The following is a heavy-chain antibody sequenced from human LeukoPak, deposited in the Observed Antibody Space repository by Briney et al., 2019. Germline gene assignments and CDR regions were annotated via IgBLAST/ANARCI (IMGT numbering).Heavy chain of an antibody. Sequence: PGGSLRLSCAASGFTVSSNYMSWVRQAPGKGLGWVSVIYSGGSTYYADSVKGRFTISRDNSKNTLYLQMNSLRAEDTAVYYCAKDIEDIVVVPAAIQHWGQGTLVTVSS. V-gene: IGHV3-66*02. D-gene: IGHD2-2*01. CDR2: IYSGGST. CDR3: AKDIEDIVVVPAAIQH. J-gene: IGHJ1*01. CDR1: GFTVSSNY.